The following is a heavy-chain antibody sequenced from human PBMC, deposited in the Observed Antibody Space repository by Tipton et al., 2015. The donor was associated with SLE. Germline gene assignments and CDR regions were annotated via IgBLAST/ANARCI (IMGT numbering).Heavy chain of an antibody. CDR1: GFTFSSYW. CDR3: ARGGWRHAFDV. J-gene: IGHJ3*01. CDR2: INEHGSDK. V-gene: IGHV3-7*01. D-gene: IGHD2-15*01. Sequence: LSLTCAASGFTFSSYWMNWVRQAPGKGLEWVATINEHGSDKYYVDSVKGRFTISRDNAKNSVYLQMNSLRAEDTAVYYCARGGWRHAFDVWGQGTMGTVSS.